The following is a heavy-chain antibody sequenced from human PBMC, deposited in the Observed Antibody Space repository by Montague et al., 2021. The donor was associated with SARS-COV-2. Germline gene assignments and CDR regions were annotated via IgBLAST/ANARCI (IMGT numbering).Heavy chain of an antibody. Sequence: CAISGDSVSSNTAGWNWIRQSPSRGLEWLGRTQCRSKWLNDYALFVKGRITITPDTSKNQFSLHLNSVTPEDTAVYYCARGRSGSYFRYYDYWGQGTLSPSLQ. D-gene: IGHD1-26*01. CDR1: GDSVSSNTAG. V-gene: IGHV6-1*01. J-gene: IGHJ4*02. CDR2: TQCRSKWLN. CDR3: ARGRSGSYFRYYDY.